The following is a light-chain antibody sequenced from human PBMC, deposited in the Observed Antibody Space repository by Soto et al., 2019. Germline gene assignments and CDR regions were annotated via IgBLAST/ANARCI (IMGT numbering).Light chain of an antibody. CDR2: DAS. Sequence: EKVMTQSPATLSVSPGERATLSCRASQSVSSTLARYQQKPGQAPRLLIYDASTRANGIPARFSGSGSGTEFTLTISNLQSEDFAVYYCLQYNDWPRTFGQGTKVDMK. CDR1: QSVSST. J-gene: IGKJ1*01. V-gene: IGKV3-15*01. CDR3: LQYNDWPRT.